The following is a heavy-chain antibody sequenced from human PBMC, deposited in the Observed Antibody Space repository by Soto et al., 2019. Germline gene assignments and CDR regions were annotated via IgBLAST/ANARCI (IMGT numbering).Heavy chain of an antibody. CDR1: GFTFDHYG. Sequence: EVQLVETGGGVVRPGGSLRLSCAASGFTFDHYGMTWVRQAPGRSLEWVAGVNWNSVTTGYGDAVKGRFTAHRDNAKNSLYLEMSSLRIEDTAIYYYARGLDAFDLWGQGTWVTVSS. V-gene: IGHV3-20*04. CDR2: VNWNSVTT. CDR3: ARGLDAFDL. J-gene: IGHJ3*01.